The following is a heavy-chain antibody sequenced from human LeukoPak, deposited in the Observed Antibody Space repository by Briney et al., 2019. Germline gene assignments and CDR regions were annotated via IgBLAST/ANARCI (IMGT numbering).Heavy chain of an antibody. CDR2: INWNGGST. V-gene: IGHV3-20*04. CDR3: ATYYYGSGSYFLRY. CDR1: GFTFDDYG. D-gene: IGHD3-10*01. J-gene: IGHJ4*02. Sequence: GGSLRLSCAASGFTFDDYGMSWVRQAPGKGLEWVPGINWNGGSTGYADSVKGRFTISRDNAKNSLYLQMNSLRAEDTAVYYCATYYYGSGSYFLRYWGQGTLVTVSS.